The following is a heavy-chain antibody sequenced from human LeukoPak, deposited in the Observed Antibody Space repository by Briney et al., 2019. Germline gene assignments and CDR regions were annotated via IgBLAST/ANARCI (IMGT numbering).Heavy chain of an antibody. D-gene: IGHD5-12*01. CDR3: AKDERGYDCYFDY. Sequence: GGSLRLSCAASGFTFSSYAMSWVRQAPGKGLERVPSVSGSGSHTYYADSVKGRFTISRDNSKNTLYLQMDSLRAEDAAVYYCAKDERGYDCYFDYWGQGALVTVSS. CDR1: GFTFSSYA. J-gene: IGHJ4*02. CDR2: VSGSGSHT. V-gene: IGHV3-23*01.